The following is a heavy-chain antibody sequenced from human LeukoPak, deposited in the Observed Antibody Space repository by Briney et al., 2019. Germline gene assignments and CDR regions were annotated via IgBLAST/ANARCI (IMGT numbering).Heavy chain of an antibody. CDR3: ASSLGTTTDFDY. Sequence: ASQTLSLTCTVSGGSISSGSYYWSRIRQPAGKGLEWIGRIYTSGSTNYNPSLKSRVTISVDTSKNQFSLKLSSVTAADTAVYYCASSLGTTTDFDYWGQGTLVTVSS. D-gene: IGHD1-14*01. CDR2: IYTSGST. V-gene: IGHV4-61*02. CDR1: GGSISSGSYY. J-gene: IGHJ4*02.